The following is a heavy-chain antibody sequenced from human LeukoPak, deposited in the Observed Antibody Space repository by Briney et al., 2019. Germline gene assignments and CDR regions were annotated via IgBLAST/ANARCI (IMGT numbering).Heavy chain of an antibody. CDR3: ARDPIFGVVMGYYFDY. J-gene: IGHJ4*02. CDR2: ISYDGSNK. Sequence: GRSLRLSCAASGFTFSSYAMHWVRQAPGKGLEWVAVISYDGSNKYYADSVKGRFTISRDNSKNTLYLQMNSLRAEDTAVYYCARDPIFGVVMGYYFDYWGQGTLVTVSS. V-gene: IGHV3-30-3*01. D-gene: IGHD3-3*01. CDR1: GFTFSSYA.